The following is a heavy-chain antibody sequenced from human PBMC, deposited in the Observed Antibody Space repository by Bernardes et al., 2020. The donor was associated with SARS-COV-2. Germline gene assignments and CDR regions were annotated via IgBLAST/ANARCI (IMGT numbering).Heavy chain of an antibody. D-gene: IGHD5-12*01. Sequence: SETLSLTCAVSGGSISSNNWWSCVRQPPGKGLEWIGEIYHSGSTNYNPSFKSRVTISVDTSNHQFSLKLNSATVADTAVYYCARGGHDPLGMDVWGQGTTVTVSS. J-gene: IGHJ6*02. CDR1: GGSISSNNW. CDR2: IYHSGST. CDR3: ARGGHDPLGMDV. V-gene: IGHV4-4*02.